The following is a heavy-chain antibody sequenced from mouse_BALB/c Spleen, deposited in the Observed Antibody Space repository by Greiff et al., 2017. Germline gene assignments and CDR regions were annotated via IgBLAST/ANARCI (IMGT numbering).Heavy chain of an antibody. V-gene: IGHV1-69*02. CDR1: GYTFTSYW. CDR2: IYPSDSYT. J-gene: IGHJ2*01. CDR3: TREYYGSSGY. D-gene: IGHD1-1*01. Sequence: QVQLKQPGAELVRPGASVKLSCKASGYTFTSYWINWVKQRPGQGLEWIGNIYPSDSYTNYNQKFKDKATLTVDKSSSTAYMQLSSPTSEDSAVYYCTREYYGSSGYWGQGTTLTVSS.